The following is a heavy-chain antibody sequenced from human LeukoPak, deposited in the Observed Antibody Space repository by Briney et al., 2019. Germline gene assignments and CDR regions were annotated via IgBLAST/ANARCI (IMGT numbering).Heavy chain of an antibody. D-gene: IGHD3-22*01. V-gene: IGHV4-34*01. CDR3: ARGSYDSSGYYYLIRQHFDY. CDR2: INHSGST. Sequence: SETLSLTCAVYGGSFSGYYWSWIRQPPGKGLEWIGEINHSGSTNYNPSLKSRATISVDTPKNQFSLKLSSVTAADTAVYYCARGSYDSSGYYYLIRQHFDYWGQGTLVTVSS. J-gene: IGHJ4*02. CDR1: GGSFSGYY.